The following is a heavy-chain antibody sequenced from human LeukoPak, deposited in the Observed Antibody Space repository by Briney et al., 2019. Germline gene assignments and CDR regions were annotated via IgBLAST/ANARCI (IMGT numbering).Heavy chain of an antibody. CDR3: ARVIDYDISGYYLGY. CDR1: GGSFSGYY. D-gene: IGHD3-22*01. Sequence: SETLSLTCAVYGGSFSGYYWSWIRQPPGKGLEWIGEINDSGSTSCSPSLKSRVSISVDTSKNQFSLKLSSVTAADTAVYYCARVIDYDISGYYLGYWGQGTRVAVSS. CDR2: INDSGST. V-gene: IGHV4-34*01. J-gene: IGHJ4*02.